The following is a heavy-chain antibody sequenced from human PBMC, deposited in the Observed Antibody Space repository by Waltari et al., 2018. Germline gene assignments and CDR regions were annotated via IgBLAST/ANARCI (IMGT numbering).Heavy chain of an antibody. CDR2: ISSGGST. Sequence: ERQLVESGGGLVQPGGSLRRSCAASGFTVSSNYMSWVRQAPGKGLEWVSVISSGGSTYDADSVKGRFTISRDNSKNTLYLQMNSLRAEDTAVYYCARGVAARPNNIRYYYYYGMDVWCQGTTVTVSS. D-gene: IGHD6-6*01. CDR1: GFTVSSNY. J-gene: IGHJ6*02. V-gene: IGHV3-66*01. CDR3: ARGVAARPNNIRYYYYYGMDV.